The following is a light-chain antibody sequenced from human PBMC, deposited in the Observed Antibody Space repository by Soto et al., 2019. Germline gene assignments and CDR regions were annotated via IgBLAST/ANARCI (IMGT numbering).Light chain of an antibody. V-gene: IGKV3-15*01. CDR1: QSVGTK. CDR3: QQYSSSLWT. J-gene: IGKJ1*01. CDR2: GAS. Sequence: IVMTQSPATLSVTPGERANLSCRASQSVGTKLAWYQQTPGQAPRLLIYGASNRATGVAARISGSVSGTEFTLTIASLQSEDFAVYYCQQYSSSLWTFGQGTKVDIK.